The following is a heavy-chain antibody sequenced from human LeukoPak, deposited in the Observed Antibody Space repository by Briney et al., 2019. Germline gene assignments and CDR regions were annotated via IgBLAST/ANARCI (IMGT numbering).Heavy chain of an antibody. CDR1: GGTFSSYA. CDR3: ARGRGDWGSVYFDY. CDR2: IIPIFGTA. J-gene: IGHJ4*02. D-gene: IGHD7-27*01. Sequence: SVKVSCKASGGTFSSYAISWVRQAPGQGLEWMGGIIPIFGTANYAQKFQGRVTITADESTSTAYMELSSLRSEDTAVYYCARGRGDWGSVYFDYWGQGTLVTVSS. V-gene: IGHV1-69*13.